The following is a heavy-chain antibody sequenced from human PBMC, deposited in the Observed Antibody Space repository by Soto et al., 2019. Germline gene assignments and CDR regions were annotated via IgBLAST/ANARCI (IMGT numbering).Heavy chain of an antibody. Sequence: PGGSLRLSCAASGFTFSSYSMNWVRQAPGKGLEWVSSISSSSSYIYYADSVKGRFTISRDNAKNSLYLQMNSLRAEDTAVYYCATDNGYSYGYLPSYWGQGTLVTVSS. CDR1: GFTFSSYS. CDR3: ATDNGYSYGYLPSY. J-gene: IGHJ4*02. CDR2: ISSSSSYI. D-gene: IGHD5-18*01. V-gene: IGHV3-21*01.